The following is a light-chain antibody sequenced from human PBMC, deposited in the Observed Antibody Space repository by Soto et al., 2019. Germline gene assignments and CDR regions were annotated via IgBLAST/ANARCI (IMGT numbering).Light chain of an antibody. CDR1: QSVSSSY. V-gene: IGKV3-20*01. Sequence: EIVLTQSPGTLSLSPGERATLSCRASQSVSSSYLAWYQQKPGQAPRLLIYGASSRATGMPDRFSGSGSGTEFTLTISRLEPEDFAVYYCQQYDTSPPLTFGQGTKVEI. CDR2: GAS. J-gene: IGKJ1*01. CDR3: QQYDTSPPLT.